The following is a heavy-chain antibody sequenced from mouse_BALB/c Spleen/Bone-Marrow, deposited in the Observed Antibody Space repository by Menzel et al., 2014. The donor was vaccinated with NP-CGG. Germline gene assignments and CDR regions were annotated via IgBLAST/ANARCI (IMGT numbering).Heavy chain of an antibody. CDR2: IDPSDSYT. CDR3: ARGGDNYAWFPY. D-gene: IGHD1-3*01. Sequence: VKLMESGAEFVKPGASVKLSCKASGYTFTTYWMHWVKQRPGQGLEWIGQIDPSDSYTNYSQKFKGEATLTVDKSSSTAYMQLSSLSSEDSAVYYCARGGDNYAWFPYWGQGTLVTVSA. CDR1: GYTFTTYW. V-gene: IGHV1-69*02. J-gene: IGHJ3*01.